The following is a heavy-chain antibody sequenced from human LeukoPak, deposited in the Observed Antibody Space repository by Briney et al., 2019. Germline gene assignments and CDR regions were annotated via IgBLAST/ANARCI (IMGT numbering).Heavy chain of an antibody. D-gene: IGHD6-13*01. J-gene: IGHJ5*02. V-gene: IGHV3-23*01. CDR1: GFTFSSYA. Sequence: PGGSLRLSCAASGFTFSSYAMSWVRQAPGKRLEWVSAISGSGGSTYYADSVKGRFTISRDNSKNTLYLQMNSLRAEDTAVYYCAILTTYRIAAAGTGFDPWGQGTLVTVSS. CDR3: AILTTYRIAAAGTGFDP. CDR2: ISGSGGST.